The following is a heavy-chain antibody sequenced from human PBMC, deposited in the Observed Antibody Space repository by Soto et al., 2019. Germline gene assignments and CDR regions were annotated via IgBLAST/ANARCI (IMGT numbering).Heavy chain of an antibody. Sequence: GGSLRLSCAASGFTFRNYWMHWVRQAPGKGLVWVSRISDYGRVNYADSVKGRFTISRDKAKNSLYLQMNSLRAEDTAVYYCARETYDFWSGYPSPFDYWGQGTLVTVSS. J-gene: IGHJ4*02. V-gene: IGHV3-74*01. D-gene: IGHD3-3*01. CDR3: ARETYDFWSGYPSPFDY. CDR2: ISDYGRV. CDR1: GFTFRNYW.